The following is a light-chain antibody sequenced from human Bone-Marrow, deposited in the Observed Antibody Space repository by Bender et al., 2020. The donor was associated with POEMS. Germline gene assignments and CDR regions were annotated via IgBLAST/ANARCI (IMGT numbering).Light chain of an antibody. V-gene: IGLV1-47*01. CDR1: HSNIGTNF. J-gene: IGLJ3*02. Sequence: QSVLTQPPSASGTPGQRVTMSCSGSHSNIGTNFVYWYQQLPGTAPKLLIYKNNQRPSGVPDRFSGSKSGTSASLAITGLQSDDEAIYFCVAWDASLNGWVFGGGTKLTVL. CDR2: KNN. CDR3: VAWDASLNGWV.